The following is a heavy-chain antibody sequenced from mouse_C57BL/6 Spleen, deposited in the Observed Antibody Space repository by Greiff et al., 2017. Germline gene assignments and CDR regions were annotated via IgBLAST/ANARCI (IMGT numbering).Heavy chain of an antibody. CDR1: GFSFNTYA. D-gene: IGHD1-1*01. V-gene: IGHV10-1*01. Sequence: EVHLVESGGGLVQPKGSLKLSCAASGFSFNTYAMNWVRQAPGKGLEWVARIRSKSNNYATYYADSVKDRFTISRDDSESMLYLQMNNLKTEDTAMYYCVRAYYYGSSYYFDYWGQGTTLTVSS. CDR3: VRAYYYGSSYYFDY. J-gene: IGHJ2*01. CDR2: IRSKSNNYAT.